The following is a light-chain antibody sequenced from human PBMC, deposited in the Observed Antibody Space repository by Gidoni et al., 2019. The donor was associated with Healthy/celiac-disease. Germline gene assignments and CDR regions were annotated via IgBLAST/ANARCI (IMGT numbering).Light chain of an antibody. V-gene: IGLV3-21*02. J-gene: IGLJ2*01. CDR2: DDS. CDR1: NIGSKS. CDR3: QVWDSSSDHVV. Sequence: SSLLTQPLSVSVAPGQTARFTCGVNNIGSKSVHWYQQKPVQAPVLVVYDDSHRPSGIPERFSGSNSGNTATLTSSRVEAGDEADDYCQVWDSSSDHVVFGGGTKLTVL.